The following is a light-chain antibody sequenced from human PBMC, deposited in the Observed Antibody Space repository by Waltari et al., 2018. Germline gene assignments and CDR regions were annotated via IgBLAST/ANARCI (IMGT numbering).Light chain of an antibody. CDR2: DVD. V-gene: IGLV2-11*01. J-gene: IGLJ3*02. Sequence: QSALTQHRSVSGSPGQSVTISCTGASSDGGSNNRVPWYQQPPGTAPKLIIHDVDKRPSGVPDRFSGSKSGNTASLTISGLQGEDEADYYCCSYAGRYTWVFGGGTKLTVL. CDR3: CSYAGRYTWV. CDR1: SSDGGSNNR.